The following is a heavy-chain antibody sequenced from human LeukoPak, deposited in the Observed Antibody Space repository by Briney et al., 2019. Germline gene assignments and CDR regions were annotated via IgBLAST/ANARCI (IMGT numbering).Heavy chain of an antibody. D-gene: IGHD2-15*01. CDR2: IYSGGST. CDR1: GFTFSSYW. Sequence: GGSLRLSCAVSGFTFSSYWMHWVRQAPGKGLVWVSVIYSGGSTYYADSVKGRFTISRDNSKNTLYLQMNSLRAEDTAVYYCARDTSGYCSGGSCYNSVWDYWGQGTLVTVSS. CDR3: ARDTSGYCSGGSCYNSVWDY. J-gene: IGHJ4*02. V-gene: IGHV3-53*01.